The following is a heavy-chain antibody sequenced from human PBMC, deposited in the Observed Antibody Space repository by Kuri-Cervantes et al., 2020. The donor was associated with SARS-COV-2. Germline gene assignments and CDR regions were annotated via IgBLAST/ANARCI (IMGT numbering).Heavy chain of an antibody. CDR2: ISSSSSYT. J-gene: IGHJ3*02. CDR1: GFTFSDYY. CDR3: ARVSRITIFGVANDAFDI. D-gene: IGHD3-3*01. V-gene: IGHV3-11*06. Sequence: GGSLRLSCAASGFTFSDYYMSWIRQAPGKGLEWVPYISSSSSYTNYADSVKGRFTISRDNAKNSLYLQMNSLRAEDTAVYYCARVSRITIFGVANDAFDIWGQGTMVTVSS.